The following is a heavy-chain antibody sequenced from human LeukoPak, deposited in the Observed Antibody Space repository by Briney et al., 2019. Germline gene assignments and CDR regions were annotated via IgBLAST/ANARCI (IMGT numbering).Heavy chain of an antibody. J-gene: IGHJ4*02. CDR2: MYYRGNT. V-gene: IGHV4-39*07. CDR3: ARLYGNYQNYFDY. Sequence: SETLSLTCTVSGGSISSSSYYWGWIRQPPGKGLEWVGHMYYRGNTFYNPSLKSRVTISVDTSKNQFSLKLRSVTAADTAVYYCARLYGNYQNYFDYWGQGTLVTVSS. CDR1: GGSISSSSYY. D-gene: IGHD1-7*01.